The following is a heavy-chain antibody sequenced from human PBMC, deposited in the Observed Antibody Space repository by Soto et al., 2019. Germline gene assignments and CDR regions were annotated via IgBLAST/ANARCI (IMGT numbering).Heavy chain of an antibody. D-gene: IGHD6-13*01. Sequence: LRLSCAASGFTFSSYSMNWVRQAPGKGLEWVSSISSSSSYIYYADSVKGRFTISRDNAKNSLYLQMNSLRAEDTAVCYCARGAAAGRYGMDVWGQGTTVTVSS. CDR3: ARGAAAGRYGMDV. CDR1: GFTFSSYS. J-gene: IGHJ6*02. V-gene: IGHV3-21*01. CDR2: ISSSSSYI.